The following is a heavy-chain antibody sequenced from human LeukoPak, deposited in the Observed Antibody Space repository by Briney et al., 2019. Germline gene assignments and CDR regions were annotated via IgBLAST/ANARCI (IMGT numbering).Heavy chain of an antibody. D-gene: IGHD2-15*01. CDR3: ARDIVVVVAATRGGFDY. J-gene: IGHJ4*02. CDR1: GFTFTDCG. Sequence: GGSLRLSCTASGFTFTDCGMNWFRQAPGQGLEWISYINSNSKSIYYADSVRGRFTISRDNVKNSLFLQMNSLRADDTAMYYCARDIVVVVAATRGGFDYWGQGTLVTVSS. V-gene: IGHV3-48*01. CDR2: INSNSKSI.